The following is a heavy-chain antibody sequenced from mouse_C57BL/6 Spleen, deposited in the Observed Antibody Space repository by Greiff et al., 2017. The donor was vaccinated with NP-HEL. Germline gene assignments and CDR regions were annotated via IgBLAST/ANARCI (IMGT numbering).Heavy chain of an antibody. Sequence: QVQLQQPGAELVKPGASVKLSCKASGYTFTSYWMHWVKQRPGQGLEWIGMIHPNSGSTNYNEKFKSKATLTVDKSSSTAYMQLSSLTSEDSAVYYCARAPLITTVVARSYWGQGTTLTVSS. CDR3: ARAPLITTVVARSY. CDR2: IHPNSGST. CDR1: GYTFTSYW. V-gene: IGHV1-64*01. J-gene: IGHJ2*01. D-gene: IGHD1-1*01.